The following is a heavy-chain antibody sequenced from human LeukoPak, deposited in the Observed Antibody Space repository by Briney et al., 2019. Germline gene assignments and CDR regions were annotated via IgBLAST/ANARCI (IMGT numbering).Heavy chain of an antibody. V-gene: IGHV4-30-2*01. D-gene: IGHD3-3*01. Sequence: SETLSLTCDVSGGSITSDTYYWRWIRQPPGKGLEWIEYILHSGSTYNNPSLKSQITISVDTSKSQFSLKLSSVTAADAAVYYCARTRDFWSGFFDYWGQGTLVTVSS. J-gene: IGHJ4*02. CDR2: ILHSGST. CDR3: ARTRDFWSGFFDY. CDR1: GGSITSDTYY.